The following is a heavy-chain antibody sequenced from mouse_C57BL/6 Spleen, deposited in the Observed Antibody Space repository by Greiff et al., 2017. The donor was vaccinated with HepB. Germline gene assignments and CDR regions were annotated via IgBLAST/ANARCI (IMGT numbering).Heavy chain of an antibody. J-gene: IGHJ4*01. CDR2: ISDGGSYT. V-gene: IGHV5-4*01. CDR3: AREGGPYCAMDY. Sequence: EVQLVESGGGLVKPGGSLKLSCAASGFTFSSYAMSWVRQTPEKRLEWVATISDGGSYTYYPDNVKGRFTISRDNAKNNLYLQMSHLKSEDTAMYYCAREGGPYCAMDYWGQGTSVTVSS. CDR1: GFTFSSYA.